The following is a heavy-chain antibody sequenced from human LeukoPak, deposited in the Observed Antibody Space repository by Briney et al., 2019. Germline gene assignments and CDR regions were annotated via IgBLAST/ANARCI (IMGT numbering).Heavy chain of an antibody. V-gene: IGHV4-61*08. D-gene: IGHD6-13*01. CDR2: IYYSGST. J-gene: IGHJ4*02. CDR1: GGSISSGGYY. CDR3: ARGNIAAAAPYFDY. Sequence: SETLSLTCTVSGGSISSGGYYWSWIRQPPGKGLEWIGYIYYSGSTNYNPSLKSRVTISVDTSKNQFSLKLSSVTAADTAVYYCARGNIAAAAPYFDYWGQGTLVTVSS.